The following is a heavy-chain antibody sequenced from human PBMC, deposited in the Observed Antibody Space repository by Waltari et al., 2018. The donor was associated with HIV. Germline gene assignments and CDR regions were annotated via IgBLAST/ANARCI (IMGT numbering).Heavy chain of an antibody. Sequence: QVQLQESGPGLVMPPETLALTSYLSGYSIESGYYWGWILQPPGKALEWIGSSLHSGNTYYNPSLKSRLTISLDTSKNQVSLKLSSVTAADTAVYYCASGSRRGHSHGIDYWGQGTLVTVSS. CDR2: SLHSGNT. V-gene: IGHV4-38-2*01. D-gene: IGHD5-18*01. CDR3: ASGSRRGHSHGIDY. J-gene: IGHJ4*02. CDR1: GYSIESGYY.